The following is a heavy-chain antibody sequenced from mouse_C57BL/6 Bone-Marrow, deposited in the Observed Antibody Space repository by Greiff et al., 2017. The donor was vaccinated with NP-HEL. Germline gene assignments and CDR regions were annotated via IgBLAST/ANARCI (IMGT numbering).Heavy chain of an antibody. CDR3: ARWFIPWYFDY. CDR1: GYTFTSYG. CDR2: IYPRSGNT. J-gene: IGHJ2*01. D-gene: IGHD1-1*01. V-gene: IGHV1-81*01. Sequence: QVQLQQSGAELARPGASVKLSCKASGYTFTSYGISWVKQRSGQGLEWIGEIYPRSGNTYYNEKFKGKATLTADKSSSTAYMELRSLTSEDSAVYFCARWFIPWYFDYWGQGTTLTVSS.